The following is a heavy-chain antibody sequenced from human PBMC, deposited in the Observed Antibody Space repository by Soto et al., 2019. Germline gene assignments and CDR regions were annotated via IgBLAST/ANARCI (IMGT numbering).Heavy chain of an antibody. CDR1: GFTFSSYG. V-gene: IGHV3-33*01. CDR3: ARDVGMYYYDSSAPWGDWYFDL. J-gene: IGHJ2*01. Sequence: QVQLVESGGGVVQPGRSLRLSCAASGFTFSSYGMHWVRQAPGKGLEWVAVIWYDGSNKYYADSVKGRFTISRDNSKNTLYLQMNSLRAEDTAVYYCARDVGMYYYDSSAPWGDWYFDLWGRGTLVTVSS. D-gene: IGHD3-22*01. CDR2: IWYDGSNK.